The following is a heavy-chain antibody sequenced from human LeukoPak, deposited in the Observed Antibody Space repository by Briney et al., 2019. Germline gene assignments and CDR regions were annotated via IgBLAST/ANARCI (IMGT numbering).Heavy chain of an antibody. Sequence: SVKVSCKASGYTFTSYGFTWVRQAPGQGLEWMGWISAYNGNTNYAQKLQGRVTMTTDTSHSTAYMELRSLRSDDTAVYYCARSDSSGRYGGYYYYYMDVWGKGTTVTVSS. CDR3: ARSDSSGRYGGYYYYYMDV. J-gene: IGHJ6*03. V-gene: IGHV1-18*01. D-gene: IGHD6-19*01. CDR2: ISAYNGNT. CDR1: GYTFTSYG.